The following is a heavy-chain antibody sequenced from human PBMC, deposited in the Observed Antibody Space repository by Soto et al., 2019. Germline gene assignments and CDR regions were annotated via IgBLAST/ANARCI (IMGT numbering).Heavy chain of an antibody. CDR2: ISYDGSNK. CDR3: ARRNGGWYIDY. J-gene: IGHJ4*02. CDR1: GFTFSSYA. Sequence: PVGSLRLSCAASGFTFSSYAMHWVRQAPGKGLEWVAVISYDGSNKYYADSVKGRFTISRDNSKNTLYLQMNSLRAEDTAVYYCARRNGGWYIDYWGQGTLVTVSS. D-gene: IGHD1-1*01. V-gene: IGHV3-30-3*01.